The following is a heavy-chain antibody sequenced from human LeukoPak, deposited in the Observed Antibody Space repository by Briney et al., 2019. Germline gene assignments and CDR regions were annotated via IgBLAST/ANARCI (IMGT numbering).Heavy chain of an antibody. J-gene: IGHJ4*02. CDR3: ARGPYNDILTGYFFDY. V-gene: IGHV3-21*01. CDR1: GFTFSSYS. Sequence: GGSLRLSCAASGFTFSSYSMNWVRQAPGKGLEWVSSISSSSSYIYYADSLEGRFTISRDNAKNSLYLQMNSLRAEDTAVYYCARGPYNDILTGYFFDYWGQGTLVTVSS. CDR2: ISSSSSYI. D-gene: IGHD3-9*01.